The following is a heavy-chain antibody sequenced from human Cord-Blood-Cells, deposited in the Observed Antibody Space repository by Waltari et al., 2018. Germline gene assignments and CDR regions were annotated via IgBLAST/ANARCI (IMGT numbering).Heavy chain of an antibody. V-gene: IGHV3-33*01. CDR3: ARDMNYDILTGYYKGGFDY. CDR2: IWYDGSKK. J-gene: IGHJ4*02. Sequence: QVQLVESGGGVVQPGRSLRLSCAASGFTFSSYGMHWVRQAPGKGLEWVAVIWYDGSKKYYADSGKGRFTMSRDNSKNTLYLQMNSLRAEDTAVYYCARDMNYDILTGYYKGGFDYWGQGTLVTVSS. D-gene: IGHD3-9*01. CDR1: GFTFSSYG.